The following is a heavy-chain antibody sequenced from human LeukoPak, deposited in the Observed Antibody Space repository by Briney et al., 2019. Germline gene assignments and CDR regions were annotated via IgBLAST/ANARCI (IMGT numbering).Heavy chain of an antibody. V-gene: IGHV1-2*02. J-gene: IGHJ4*02. Sequence: ASVKVSCKASGYTFTGYYMHSVRQAPGQGLEWMGWINPNSGGTNYAQKFQGRVTMTRDTSISTAYMELSRLRSDDTAVYYCARLYYDILTGYPTFDYWGQGTLVTVSS. CDR3: ARLYYDILTGYPTFDY. D-gene: IGHD3-9*01. CDR1: GYTFTGYY. CDR2: INPNSGGT.